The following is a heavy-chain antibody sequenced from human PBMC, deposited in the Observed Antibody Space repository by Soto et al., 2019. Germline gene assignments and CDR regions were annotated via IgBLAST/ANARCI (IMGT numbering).Heavy chain of an antibody. J-gene: IGHJ4*02. Sequence: GGSLRLSCVVSGFTLSLYAMHWFRQAPGKGLEWVAAISYDGTNKNYADSVKGRFTISGDNSKDTLYLQMDSLRPDDTAVYYCARPPFDSSGSYRNWGQGTLVTVSS. CDR2: ISYDGTNK. CDR3: ARPPFDSSGSYRN. V-gene: IGHV3-30*04. D-gene: IGHD3-22*01. CDR1: GFTLSLYA.